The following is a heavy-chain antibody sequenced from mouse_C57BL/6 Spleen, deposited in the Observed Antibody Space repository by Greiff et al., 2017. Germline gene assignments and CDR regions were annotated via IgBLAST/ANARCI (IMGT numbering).Heavy chain of an antibody. V-gene: IGHV10-3*01. Sequence: EVHLVESGGGLVQPKGSLKLSCAASGFTFNTYAMHWVRQAPGKGLEWVARISSKSSNYATYYADSVKDRFTISRDDSQSMLYLQMNNLKTEDTAMYYCVREGGLLFAYWGQGTLVTGSA. CDR3: VREGGLLFAY. CDR2: ISSKSSNYAT. J-gene: IGHJ3*01. CDR1: GFTFNTYA. D-gene: IGHD2-3*01.